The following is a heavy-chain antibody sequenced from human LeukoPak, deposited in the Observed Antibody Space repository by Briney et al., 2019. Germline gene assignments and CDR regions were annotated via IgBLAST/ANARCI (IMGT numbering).Heavy chain of an antibody. CDR3: ARGPRGDLGKGLPWDYYYYGMDV. Sequence: KASETLSLTCTVSGGSISTGREYWSWIRQPAGKGLEWIGRVYATGGTNYSPSLKSRATISLDPSKNQFSLKLSSVTAADTAVYYCARGPRGDLGKGLPWDYYYYGMDVWGQGTTVTVSS. CDR1: GGSISTGREY. V-gene: IGHV4-61*02. J-gene: IGHJ6*02. D-gene: IGHD2-21*01. CDR2: VYATGGT.